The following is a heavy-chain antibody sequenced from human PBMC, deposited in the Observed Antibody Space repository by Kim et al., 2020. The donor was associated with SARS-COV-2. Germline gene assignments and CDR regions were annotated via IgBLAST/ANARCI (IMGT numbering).Heavy chain of an antibody. CDR2: ISWNSGSI. CDR1: GFTFDDYA. Sequence: GGSLRLSCAASGFTFDDYAMHWVRQAPGKGLEWVSGISWNSGSIDYADSVKGRFTISRDNAKNSLYLQMNSLRAEDTALYYCAKDFIAVAGYIDYCGQGTLVTVS. V-gene: IGHV3-9*01. CDR3: AKDFIAVAGYIDY. J-gene: IGHJ4*02. D-gene: IGHD6-19*01.